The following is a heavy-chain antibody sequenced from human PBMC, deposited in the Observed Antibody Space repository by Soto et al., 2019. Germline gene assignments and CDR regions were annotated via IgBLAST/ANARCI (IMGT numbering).Heavy chain of an antibody. D-gene: IGHD2-8*01. CDR1: GFTFGDYW. CDR3: ARDVYEILGRVVRRLDS. V-gene: IGHV3-7*03. CDR2: LKRDGRER. Sequence: LRLSCAASGFTFGDYWMTWVRQAPGKGLEWVANLKRDGRERYYVDSVKGRFSVSRDNAKNSLYLQMNNLRPEDTAVYYCARDVYEILGRVVRRLDSWGQGTLVTVSS. J-gene: IGHJ4*02.